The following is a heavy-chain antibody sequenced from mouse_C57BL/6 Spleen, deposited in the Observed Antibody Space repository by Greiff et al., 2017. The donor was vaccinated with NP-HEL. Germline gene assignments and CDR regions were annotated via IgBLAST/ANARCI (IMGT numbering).Heavy chain of an antibody. CDR3: TPYYGSRGFAY. D-gene: IGHD1-1*01. Sequence: VQLQQSGTVLARPGASVKMSCKTSGYTFTSYWMHWVKQRPGQGLEWIGAIYPGNSDTSYNQKFKGKAKLTAVTSASTAYMELSSLTNEDAAVYYCTPYYGSRGFAYWGQGTLVTVSA. V-gene: IGHV1-5*01. CDR2: IYPGNSDT. J-gene: IGHJ3*01. CDR1: GYTFTSYW.